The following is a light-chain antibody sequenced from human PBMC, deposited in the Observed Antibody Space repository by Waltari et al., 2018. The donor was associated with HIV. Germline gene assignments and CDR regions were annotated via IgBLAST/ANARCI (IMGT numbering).Light chain of an antibody. CDR1: QSVSSN. CDR2: GAS. J-gene: IGKJ1*01. CDR3: QQYNNWPPWT. V-gene: IGKV3-15*01. Sequence: EIMLTQSPATLSVSPGERATLSCRASQSVSSNLAWYQQRPGQPPRLLIYGASTRATGIPTRFSGSGSGTEFTLTISSLQSEDLAIYYCQQYNNWPPWTFGPGTKVEIK.